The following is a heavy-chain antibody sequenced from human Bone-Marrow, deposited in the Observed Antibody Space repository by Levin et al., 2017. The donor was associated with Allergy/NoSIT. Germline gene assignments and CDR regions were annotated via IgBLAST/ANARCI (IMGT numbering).Heavy chain of an antibody. J-gene: IGHJ4*02. CDR3: ARGPPPCNGGCPRGLDY. D-gene: IGHD2-15*01. Sequence: PGGSLRLSCAASGFTFSSYWMQWVRRAPGKGLVWVSRINSDGSSTDYADSVKGRFTVSRDNAKNTLYLQMNSLRGEDTAVYYCARGPPPCNGGCPRGLDYWGQGTLVTVSS. V-gene: IGHV3-74*01. CDR1: GFTFSSYW. CDR2: INSDGSST.